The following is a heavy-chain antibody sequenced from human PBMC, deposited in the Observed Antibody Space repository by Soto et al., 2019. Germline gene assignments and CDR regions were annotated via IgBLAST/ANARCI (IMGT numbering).Heavy chain of an antibody. CDR2: IYCDDDK. D-gene: IGHD3-3*01. Sequence: QITLNESGPTQVKPRQTLTLTCTFSGFSLTTSGVGVGWIRQSPGKAPEWLALIYCDDDKRYSPSLKSRLTLTKVTSKNRVVLTMADLDPADTATYYCAHRVLRTVFGLVTTTAIYFDFWGQGTPVAVSS. V-gene: IGHV2-5*02. J-gene: IGHJ4*02. CDR3: AHRVLRTVFGLVTTTAIYFDF. CDR1: GFSLTTSGVG.